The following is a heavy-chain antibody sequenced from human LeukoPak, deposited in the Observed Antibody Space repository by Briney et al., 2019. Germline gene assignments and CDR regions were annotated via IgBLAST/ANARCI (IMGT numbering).Heavy chain of an antibody. V-gene: IGHV3-23*01. D-gene: IGHD7-27*01. CDR1: GFTFSNYA. CDR2: VRVSDET. Sequence: GSLRFSCAASGFTFSNYAMNWVRQAPGKGLEWVSGVRVSDETYYADAVKGRFTISRDNYENTLYLQMSGLRAEDTAVYYCAKGTGDAGYYFDYWGQGTLVTVSS. J-gene: IGHJ4*02. CDR3: AKGTGDAGYYFDY.